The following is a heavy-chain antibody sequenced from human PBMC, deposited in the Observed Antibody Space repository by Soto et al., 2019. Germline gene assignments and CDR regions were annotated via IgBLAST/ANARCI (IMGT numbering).Heavy chain of an antibody. J-gene: IGHJ3*02. Sequence: QVQLVQSGAEVKKPGASLKVSCKTSGYTFSDYYMHWVRQAPGQGLEWMGWINPDNDGTNYAQKFQGSISMTGDTSITTSYLELIGLRDDYKAIYYCARSVRGHDAFDIWGQVTMVPVSS. D-gene: IGHD3-10*01. V-gene: IGHV1-2*02. CDR2: INPDNDGT. CDR3: ARSVRGHDAFDI. CDR1: GYTFSDYY.